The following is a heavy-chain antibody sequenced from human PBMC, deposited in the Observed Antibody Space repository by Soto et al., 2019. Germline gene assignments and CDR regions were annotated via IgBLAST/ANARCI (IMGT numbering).Heavy chain of an antibody. J-gene: IGHJ5*02. D-gene: IGHD2-2*01. V-gene: IGHV3-33*01. Sequence: PGGSLRLSCAASVFTLSSYGMHWVRQAPGKGLEWVAVIWYDGSNKYYADSVKGRFTISRDNSKNTLYLQMNSLRAEDTAVYYCARRALRLGRSISLGWFDPWGQGT. CDR1: VFTLSSYG. CDR3: ARRALRLGRSISLGWFDP. CDR2: IWYDGSNK.